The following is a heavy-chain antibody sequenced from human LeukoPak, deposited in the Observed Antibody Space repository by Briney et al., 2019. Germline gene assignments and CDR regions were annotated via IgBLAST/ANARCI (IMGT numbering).Heavy chain of an antibody. CDR3: ARHSQWLLYPDYYYYMDV. V-gene: IGHV4-34*01. Sequence: SETLSLTCTVYGGSFSGYYWSWIRQPPGKGLEWIGEINHSGSTNYNPSLKSRVTISVDRSKNQFSLKLSSVTAADTAVYYCARHSQWLLYPDYYYYMDVWGKGTTVTVSS. J-gene: IGHJ6*03. D-gene: IGHD3-3*01. CDR1: GGSFSGYY. CDR2: INHSGST.